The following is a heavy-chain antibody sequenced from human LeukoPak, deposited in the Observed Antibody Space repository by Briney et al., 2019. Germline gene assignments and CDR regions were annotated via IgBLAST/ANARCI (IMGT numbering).Heavy chain of an antibody. D-gene: IGHD5-24*01. CDR3: ARGGDGSNIYWYFDL. Sequence: GGSLRLSCAASGFTFSTYEMHWVRQAPGKGLEWVSYMSSSGETIYYADSVKGRFTISRENAKNSLYLQMNSLRAGDTAVYYCARGGDGSNIYWYFDLWGRGTLVTVSS. V-gene: IGHV3-48*03. CDR2: MSSSGETI. CDR1: GFTFSTYE. J-gene: IGHJ2*01.